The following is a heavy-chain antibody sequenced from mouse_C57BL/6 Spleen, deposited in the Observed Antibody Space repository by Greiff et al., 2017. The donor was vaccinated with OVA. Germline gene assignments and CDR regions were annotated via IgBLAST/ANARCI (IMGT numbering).Heavy chain of an antibody. CDR1: GYTFTSYW. Sequence: QVQLQQPGAELVRPGTSVKLSCKASGYTFTSYWMHWVKQRPGQGLEWIGVIDPSDSYTNYNQKFKGKATLTVDTSSSTAYMQLSSLTSEDSAVYYCARKGSSITTVGYAMDYWGQGTSVTVSS. CDR3: ARKGSSITTVGYAMDY. CDR2: IDPSDSYT. J-gene: IGHJ4*01. V-gene: IGHV1-59*01. D-gene: IGHD1-1*01.